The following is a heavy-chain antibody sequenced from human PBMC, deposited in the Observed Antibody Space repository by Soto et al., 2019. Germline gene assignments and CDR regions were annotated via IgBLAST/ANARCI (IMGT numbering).Heavy chain of an antibody. CDR3: AKETRSRAVTATRVNGMDV. CDR1: GFSFSDFG. CDR2: ISHDGSNQ. D-gene: IGHD2-21*02. J-gene: IGHJ6*02. V-gene: IGHV3-30*18. Sequence: QVQLVESGGGVVQPGRSLRLSCAPSGFSFSDFGMHWVRQAPGKGLEWVAAISHDGSNQYYGDSVKGRFSISRDHSNNRLYPQMKNLKVEDSPIYYCAKETRSRAVTATRVNGMDVWGQGTTVTVSS.